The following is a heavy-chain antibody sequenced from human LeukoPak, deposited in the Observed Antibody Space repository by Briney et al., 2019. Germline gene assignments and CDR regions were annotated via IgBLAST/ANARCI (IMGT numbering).Heavy chain of an antibody. CDR3: ARGGLRQQLVRGDHFDD. D-gene: IGHD6-13*01. V-gene: IGHV3-66*01. CDR1: GFSVSSNY. J-gene: IGHJ4*02. CDR2: IYSGGST. Sequence: GGSLRLSCAASGFSVSSNYMSWVRQAPGKGLEWASVIYSGGSTYYADSVKGRFSISRDNSKNTLYLQMNSLRDEDTAVYYRARGGLRQQLVRGDHFDDWGQGTLATVSS.